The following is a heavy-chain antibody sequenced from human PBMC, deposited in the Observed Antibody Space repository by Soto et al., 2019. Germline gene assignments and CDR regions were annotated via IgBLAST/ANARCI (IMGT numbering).Heavy chain of an antibody. J-gene: IGHJ4*02. Sequence: GASVKVSCKASGYTFTSYGISWVRQAPGQGLEWMGWISAYNGNTNYAQKLQGRVTMTTDTSTSTAYMELRSLRSDDTAVYYCARGGDGSGIAVAGTNFDYWGQGTLVTVSS. V-gene: IGHV1-18*04. CDR2: ISAYNGNT. CDR1: GYTFTSYG. CDR3: ARGGDGSGIAVAGTNFDY. D-gene: IGHD6-19*01.